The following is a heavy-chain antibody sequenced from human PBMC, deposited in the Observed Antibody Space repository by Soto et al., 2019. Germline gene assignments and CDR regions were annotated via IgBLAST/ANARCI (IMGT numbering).Heavy chain of an antibody. D-gene: IGHD3-10*01. CDR1: GFSLSTSGVG. V-gene: IGHV2-5*02. J-gene: IGHJ3*02. CDR3: AHSRVAFGAFDI. Sequence: QITLKESGPTLVKPTQTLTLTCTFSGFSLSTSGVGVGWIRQPPGKALEWLALIYWDDDKRYSPSLNSRLTITKDPSEILVVHTMTNMDPVDTATYCCAHSRVAFGAFDIWGQGTMVTVSS. CDR2: IYWDDDK.